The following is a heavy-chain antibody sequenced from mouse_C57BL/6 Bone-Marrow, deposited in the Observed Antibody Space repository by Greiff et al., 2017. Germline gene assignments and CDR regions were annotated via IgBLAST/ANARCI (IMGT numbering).Heavy chain of an antibody. CDR1: GFTFSDYY. J-gene: IGHJ3*01. CDR2: ISNGGGST. CDR3: ARHGVSSYGLAWFAY. V-gene: IGHV5-12*01. D-gene: IGHD1-1*01. Sequence: EVKVVESGGGLVQPGGSLKLSCAASGFTFSDYYMYWVRQTPEKRLEWVAYISNGGGSTYYPDTVKGRFTISRDNAKNTLYLQMSRLKSEDTAMYYCARHGVSSYGLAWFAYWGQGTLVTVSA.